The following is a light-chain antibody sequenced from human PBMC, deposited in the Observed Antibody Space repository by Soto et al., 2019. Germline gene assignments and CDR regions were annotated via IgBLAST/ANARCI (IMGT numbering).Light chain of an antibody. V-gene: IGKV3-15*01. CDR2: GAF. J-gene: IGKJ1*01. CDR3: QQYGSSPRT. Sequence: EIVMTQSPATLTVSPGERATLYFRASQSAGTNLAWYQQKPGQAPRLLIHGAFTRATGIPARFSGSGSGTEFTLTISRVEPEDFAVYCCQQYGSSPRTFGQGTKVDIK. CDR1: QSAGTN.